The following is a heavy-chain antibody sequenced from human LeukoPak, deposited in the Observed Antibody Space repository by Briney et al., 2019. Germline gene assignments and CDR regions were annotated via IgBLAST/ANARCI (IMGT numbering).Heavy chain of an antibody. Sequence: SETLSLTCTVSGGSISSSSYYWGWIRQPPGKGLEWIGSIYYGGSTYYNPSLKSRVTISVDTSKNQFSLKLSSVTAADTAVYYCARDGSNSYGSGDYWGQGTLVTVSS. CDR1: GGSISSSSYY. CDR3: ARDGSNSYGSGDY. J-gene: IGHJ4*02. CDR2: IYYGGST. D-gene: IGHD3-10*01. V-gene: IGHV4-39*07.